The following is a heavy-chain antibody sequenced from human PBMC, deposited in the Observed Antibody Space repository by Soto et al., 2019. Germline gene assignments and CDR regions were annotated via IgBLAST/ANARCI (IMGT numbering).Heavy chain of an antibody. CDR2: ISGGGGST. V-gene: IGHV3-23*01. CDR3: AKGRIAVAAPYNWFDP. J-gene: IGHJ5*02. Sequence: QPGGSLRLFCAASGFTFSSYAMSWVRQAPGKGLEWVSAISGGGGSTYYADSVKGRFTISRDNSKNTLSLQMDSLRVEDTAVYHCAKGRIAVAAPYNWFDPWGQGTLVTVSS. CDR1: GFTFSSYA. D-gene: IGHD6-19*01.